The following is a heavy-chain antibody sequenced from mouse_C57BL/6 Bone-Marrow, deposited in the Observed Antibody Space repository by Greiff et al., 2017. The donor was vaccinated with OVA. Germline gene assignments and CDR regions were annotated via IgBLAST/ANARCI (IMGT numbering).Heavy chain of an antibody. J-gene: IGHJ2*01. CDR2: ISDGGSYT. CDR1: GFTFSSYA. D-gene: IGHD1-1*01. CDR3: ARRSHYYGSSY. Sequence: EVKLMESGGGLVQPGGSLKLSCAASGFTFSSYAMSWVRQTPEKRLEWVATISDGGSYTYYPDNVKGRFTISRDNAKNNMYLQMSHLKSEDTAMYYCARRSHYYGSSYWGQGTTRTVSS. V-gene: IGHV5-4*03.